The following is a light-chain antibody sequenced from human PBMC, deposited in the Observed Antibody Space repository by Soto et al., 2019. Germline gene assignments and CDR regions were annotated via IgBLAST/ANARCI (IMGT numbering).Light chain of an antibody. CDR2: SNN. J-gene: IGLJ1*01. V-gene: IGLV1-44*01. CDR3: AAWDDSLSGYV. CDR1: GSNIGSNT. Sequence: QSLLTQPPSASGTPGQRVSISCSGSGSNIGSNTVNWYQQLPGTAPKLLMYSNNQRPSGVPDRFSGSKSGTSASLAISGLQSEDEADYYCAAWDDSLSGYVFGTGTKVTVL.